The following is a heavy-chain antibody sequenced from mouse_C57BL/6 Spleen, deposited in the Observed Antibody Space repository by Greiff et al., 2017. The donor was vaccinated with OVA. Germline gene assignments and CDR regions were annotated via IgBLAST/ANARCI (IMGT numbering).Heavy chain of an antibody. CDR2: IYPGDGDT. D-gene: IGHD2-10*02. Sequence: VKLQESGPELVKPGASVKISCKASGYAFSSSWMNWVKQRPGKGLEWIGRIYPGDGDTNYNGKFKGKATLTADKSSSTAYMQLSSLTSEDSAVYFCVSYGNFWFAYWGQGTLVTVSA. V-gene: IGHV1-82*01. J-gene: IGHJ3*01. CDR3: VSYGNFWFAY. CDR1: GYAFSSSW.